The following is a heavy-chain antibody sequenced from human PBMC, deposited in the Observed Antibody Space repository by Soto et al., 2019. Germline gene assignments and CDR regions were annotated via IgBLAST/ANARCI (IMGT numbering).Heavy chain of an antibody. Sequence: ASVKVPCKASGYIFNSFGISWVRQAPGQGLEWMGWISAYTGNTKYAQNFQGRVTMTTDTSTSTAYMELRSLRSDDTAVYYCARRWTTGEIDYWGQGTLVTVS. V-gene: IGHV1-18*01. CDR2: ISAYTGNT. D-gene: IGHD4-17*01. CDR1: GYIFNSFG. J-gene: IGHJ4*02. CDR3: ARRWTTGEIDY.